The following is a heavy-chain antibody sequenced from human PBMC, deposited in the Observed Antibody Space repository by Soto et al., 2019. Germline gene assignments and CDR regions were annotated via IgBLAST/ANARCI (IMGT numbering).Heavy chain of an antibody. V-gene: IGHV1-3*01. Sequence: ASVKVSCKASGYTFTGYAMHWVRQAPGQRLEWMGWINAGNGNTKYSQKFQGRVTITRDTSASTAYMELSSLRSEDTAVYYCARDEAGYCSSTSCYGPWFDPWGQGTLVTVSS. CDR2: INAGNGNT. CDR3: ARDEAGYCSSTSCYGPWFDP. CDR1: GYTFTGYA. D-gene: IGHD2-2*01. J-gene: IGHJ5*02.